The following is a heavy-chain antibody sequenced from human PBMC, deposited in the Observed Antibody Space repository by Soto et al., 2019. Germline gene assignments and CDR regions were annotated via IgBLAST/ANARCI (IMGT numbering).Heavy chain of an antibody. V-gene: IGHV3-23*01. CDR2: ISGSGGST. CDR3: ARGYSSSYDAFDI. CDR1: GFTFSSYA. J-gene: IGHJ3*02. D-gene: IGHD6-13*01. Sequence: EVQLLESGGGLVQPGGSLRLSCAASGFTFSSYAMRWVRQAPGKGLEWVSAISGSGGSTYYADSVKGRFTISRDNSKNTLYLQMNSLRAEDTAVYYCARGYSSSYDAFDIWGQGTMVTVSS.